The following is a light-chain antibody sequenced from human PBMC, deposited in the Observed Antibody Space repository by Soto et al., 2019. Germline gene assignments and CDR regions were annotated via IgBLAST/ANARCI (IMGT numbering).Light chain of an antibody. CDR2: DND. CDR1: SSSSHIGHHS. CDR3: GTWDTGLRAYV. Sequence: SVLTQPPSVSAAPGQKVTISCSGSSSSSHIGHHSVSWYQHLPGTAPKLLIYDNDQRPSGIPARFSGSKSATSATLDITGLQTGDEADYYCGTWDTGLRAYVLGTGTKVTVL. V-gene: IGLV1-51*01. J-gene: IGLJ1*01.